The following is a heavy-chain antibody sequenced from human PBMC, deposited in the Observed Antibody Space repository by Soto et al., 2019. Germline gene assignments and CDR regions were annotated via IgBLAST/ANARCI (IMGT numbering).Heavy chain of an antibody. Sequence: GGSLRLSCAASGFTFSSYSMNWVRQAPGKGLEWVSSISSSSSYIYYADSVKGRFTISRGNAKNSLYLKMNSLRAEDTAVYYCARDLNPVYGGDINTYYYYGMDVWGQGTTVTVSS. V-gene: IGHV3-21*01. J-gene: IGHJ6*02. CDR3: ARDLNPVYGGDINTYYYYGMDV. CDR1: GFTFSSYS. D-gene: IGHD4-17*01. CDR2: ISSSSSYI.